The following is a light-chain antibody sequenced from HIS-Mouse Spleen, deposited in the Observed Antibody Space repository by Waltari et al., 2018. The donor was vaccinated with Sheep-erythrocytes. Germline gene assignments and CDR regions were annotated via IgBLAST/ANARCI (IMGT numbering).Light chain of an antibody. CDR1: KLGDKY. CDR3: QAWDSSTVV. V-gene: IGLV3-1*01. J-gene: IGLJ2*01. Sequence: SYELTQPPSVSVSPGQTASITCSGDKLGDKYACWYQQKPGQSPVLVIYQDSKRPSGIPEGLSGSNSGNTATLTISGSQAMDEADYYCQAWDSSTVVFGGGTKLTVL. CDR2: QDS.